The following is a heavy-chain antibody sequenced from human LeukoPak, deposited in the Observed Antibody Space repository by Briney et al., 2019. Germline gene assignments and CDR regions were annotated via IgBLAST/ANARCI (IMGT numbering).Heavy chain of an antibody. D-gene: IGHD6-6*01. CDR3: AKDAGIAARPLSGDLTDAFDI. CDR1: GFTFSSYG. V-gene: IGHV3-30*02. Sequence: PGGSLRLSCAASGFTFSSYGMDWVRQAPGKGLEWVAFIRYDGSNKYYADSVKGRFTISRDNSKNTLYLQMNSLRAEDTAVYYCAKDAGIAARPLSGDLTDAFDIWGQGTMVPVSS. CDR2: IRYDGSNK. J-gene: IGHJ3*02.